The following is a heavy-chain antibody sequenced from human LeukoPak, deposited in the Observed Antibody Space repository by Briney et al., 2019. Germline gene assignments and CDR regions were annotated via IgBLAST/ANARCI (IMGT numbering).Heavy chain of an antibody. V-gene: IGHV3-23*01. CDR1: GFNFNTYA. J-gene: IGHJ4*02. D-gene: IGHD2-15*01. CDR2: ISPSGTDT. Sequence: GGSLRLSCAASGFNFNTYAMSWVRQAPGKGLEWVTAISPSGTDTYYADSVKGRLTISRDNSKSTLYLQLSSLRAEDTAVYYCARCSGVSCFAPYFDYWGQGALVTVSS. CDR3: ARCSGVSCFAPYFDY.